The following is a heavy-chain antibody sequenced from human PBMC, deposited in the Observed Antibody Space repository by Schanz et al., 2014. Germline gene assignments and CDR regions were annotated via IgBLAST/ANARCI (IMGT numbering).Heavy chain of an antibody. J-gene: IGHJ4*02. CDR1: GYTFISYG. V-gene: IGHV1-18*01. CDR3: ASSGAGYSSSWDFDY. Sequence: QVHLVQSGAEVHKPGASVKVSCKASGYTFISYGIKWVRQAPGQGLEWMGWISAYNGHTDYAQKFQGRVTITADKSTFTAYMDVSSLRSEDTAVYYCASSGAGYSSSWDFDYWGQGTLVTVSS. D-gene: IGHD6-13*01. CDR2: ISAYNGHT.